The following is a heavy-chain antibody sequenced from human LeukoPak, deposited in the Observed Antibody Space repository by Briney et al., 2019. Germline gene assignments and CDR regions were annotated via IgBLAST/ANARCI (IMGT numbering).Heavy chain of an antibody. J-gene: IGHJ4*02. Sequence: SETLSLTCAVYGGSFSGYYWSWIRQPPGKGLEWIGEINHSGSTNYNPSLKSRVTISVDTSKNQFSLKLSSVTAADTAVYYCARAVVVPAATKALDYWGQGTLVTVSS. CDR1: GGSFSGYY. D-gene: IGHD2-2*01. CDR3: ARAVVVPAATKALDY. CDR2: INHSGST. V-gene: IGHV4-34*01.